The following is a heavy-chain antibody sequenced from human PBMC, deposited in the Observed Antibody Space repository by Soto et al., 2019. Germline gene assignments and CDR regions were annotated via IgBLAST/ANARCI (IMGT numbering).Heavy chain of an antibody. CDR3: ASVRGGYYYAMDV. D-gene: IGHD3-10*02. Sequence: QVQLQESGPGLVKPSGTLSLTCAVSGGSISSSNWWSWVRQPPGKGLEWIGEIYHSGSTNYNPSLKIRVTISVDKSKNQFPLKLSSVTAADTAVYYCASVRGGYYYAMDVWGQGTTVTVSS. CDR1: GGSISSSNW. CDR2: IYHSGST. J-gene: IGHJ6*02. V-gene: IGHV4-4*02.